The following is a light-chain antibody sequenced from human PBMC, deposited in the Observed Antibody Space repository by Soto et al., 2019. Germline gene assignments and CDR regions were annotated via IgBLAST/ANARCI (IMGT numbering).Light chain of an antibody. CDR3: CSYAGSYTPVV. CDR1: SSDVGGYNY. V-gene: IGLV2-11*01. J-gene: IGLJ2*01. Sequence: QSVLTQPRSVSGAPGQSVTISCTGTSSDVGGYNYVSWYQQQPGKAPKLMIYDVSKRPSGVPDRFSGSKSGNTASLTISGLQAEDEADYYCCSYAGSYTPVVFGGGTKLTVL. CDR2: DVS.